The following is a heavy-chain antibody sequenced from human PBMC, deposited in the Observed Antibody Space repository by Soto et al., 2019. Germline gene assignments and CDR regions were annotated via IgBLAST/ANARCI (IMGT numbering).Heavy chain of an antibody. CDR1: AGSLSRYY. D-gene: IGHD5-18*01. CDR3: VGSLMSRAMESFDY. Sequence: TLSLTCSVSAGSLSRYYWGWVRQSPGEGLQWIAHISYTVDASYNPSLKSRVTISLDTSKNQIALRLMSVTAADTAVYYCVGSLMSRAMESFDYWGQGTLVTVSS. J-gene: IGHJ4*02. V-gene: IGHV4-59*01. CDR2: ISYTVDA.